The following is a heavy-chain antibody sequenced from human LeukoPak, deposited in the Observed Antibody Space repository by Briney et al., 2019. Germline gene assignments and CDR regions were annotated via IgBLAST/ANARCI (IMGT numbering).Heavy chain of an antibody. CDR2: ISGSGGST. V-gene: IGHV3-23*01. D-gene: IGHD2-2*01. J-gene: IGHJ4*02. CDR3: AKEKSAATPNPFDY. CDR1: GSTLSDNY. Sequence: GGSLRLSCEASGSTLSDNYMSWVRQAPGKGLEWISAISGSGGSTYYADSVKGRFTISRDNSKNTLYLQMNSLRAEDTAVYYCAKEKSAATPNPFDYWGQGTLVTVSS.